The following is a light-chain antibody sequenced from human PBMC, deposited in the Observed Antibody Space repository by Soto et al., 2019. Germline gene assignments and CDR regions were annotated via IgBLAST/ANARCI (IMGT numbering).Light chain of an antibody. V-gene: IGKV1-5*01. CDR3: QHYDRNSQT. Sequence: DIKMTQSPATLSASIGDRVTITCRASHSISSWLAWYQQKPGKAPKLLIYDGSTLESGVPSRFSGSGSGTEFTLTISSLQPDDFATYYCQHYDRNSQTLGQGTKVDIK. CDR2: DGS. J-gene: IGKJ1*01. CDR1: HSISSW.